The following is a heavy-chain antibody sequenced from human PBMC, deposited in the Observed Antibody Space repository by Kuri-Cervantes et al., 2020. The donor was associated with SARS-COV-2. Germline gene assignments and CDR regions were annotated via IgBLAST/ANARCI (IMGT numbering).Heavy chain of an antibody. D-gene: IGHD7-27*01. Sequence: GGSLRLSCAASGFTFSSYAMHWVRQAPGKGLEWVAVISYDGSNKYYADSVKGRFTISRDNSKNTLYLQMNSLRAEDTAVYYRARDLRLGKSLDYWGQGTLVTVSS. CDR1: GFTFSSYA. J-gene: IGHJ4*02. CDR2: ISYDGSNK. V-gene: IGHV3-30-3*01. CDR3: ARDLRLGKSLDY.